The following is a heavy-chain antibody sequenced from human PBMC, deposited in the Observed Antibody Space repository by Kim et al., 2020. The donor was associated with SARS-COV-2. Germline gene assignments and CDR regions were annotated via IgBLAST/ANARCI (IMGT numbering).Heavy chain of an antibody. V-gene: IGHV3-23*01. CDR2: ST. D-gene: IGHD6-13*01. CDR3: ARGSSSWSFY. J-gene: IGHJ4*02. Sequence: STYYADAVKGRFTISRDNSKNTLYLKMNSLRAEDTAVYYCARGSSSWSFYWGQGTLVTVSS.